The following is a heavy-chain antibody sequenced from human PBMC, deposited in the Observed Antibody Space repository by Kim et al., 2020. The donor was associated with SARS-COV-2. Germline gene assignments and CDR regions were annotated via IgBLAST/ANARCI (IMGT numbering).Heavy chain of an antibody. D-gene: IGHD2-8*01. J-gene: IGHJ4*02. CDR2: TSGGGGTT. Sequence: GGSLRLSCAASGFTFSSYAMSWVRQAPGKGLEWVSTTSGGGGTTYYADSVKGRFTISRDNSKNTLYLQMNSLRAEDTAVYYCAKGGVVLMEWPFDYWGQGTLVTVSS. CDR1: GFTFSSYA. V-gene: IGHV3-23*01. CDR3: AKGGVVLMEWPFDY.